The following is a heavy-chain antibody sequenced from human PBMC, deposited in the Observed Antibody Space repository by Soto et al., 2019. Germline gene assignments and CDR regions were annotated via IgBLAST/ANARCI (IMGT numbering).Heavy chain of an antibody. J-gene: IGHJ3*02. V-gene: IGHV3-30*03. CDR1: GFTFSSYG. Sequence: PGGSLRLSCAASGFTFSSYGMHWVRQAPGKGLEWVAVISYDGSNKYYADSVKGRFTISRDNSKNTLYLQMNSLRAEDTAVYYCASYRSNAFDIWGQGTMVTVSS. CDR2: ISYDGSNK. CDR3: ASYRSNAFDI.